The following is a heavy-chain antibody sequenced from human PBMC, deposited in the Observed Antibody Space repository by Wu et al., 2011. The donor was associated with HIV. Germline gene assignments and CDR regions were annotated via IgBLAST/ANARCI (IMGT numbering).Heavy chain of an antibody. CDR1: GGTFITYA. Sequence: QVQLVQSGAEVKKPGSSVKVSCKASGGTFITYAISWVRQAPGQGLEWMGRIIPIFGAANYTQKFQGTVTITADKSTNTAYMELNSLRSEDTAIYYCARQEKGAFDIWGQGGNGHRLF. CDR2: IIPIFGAA. J-gene: IGHJ3*02. V-gene: IGHV1-69*06. CDR3: ARQEKGAFDI.